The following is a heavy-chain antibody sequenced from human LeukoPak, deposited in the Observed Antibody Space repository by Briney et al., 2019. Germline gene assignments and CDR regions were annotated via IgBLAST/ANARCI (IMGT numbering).Heavy chain of an antibody. CDR3: AKTLNSGTYQPNDY. CDR1: GFTFSSYW. CDR2: IKQDGSEK. Sequence: GGSLRLSCAASGFTFSSYWMSWVRQAPGKGLEWVANIKQDGSEKYYVDSVKGRFTISRDNAKNSLYLQMNSLRAEDTAIYYCAKTLNSGTYQPNDYWGQGTLVTVSS. J-gene: IGHJ4*02. V-gene: IGHV3-7*03. D-gene: IGHD1-26*01.